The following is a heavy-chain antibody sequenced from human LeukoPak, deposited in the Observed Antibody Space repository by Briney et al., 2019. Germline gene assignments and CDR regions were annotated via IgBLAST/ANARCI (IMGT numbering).Heavy chain of an antibody. J-gene: IGHJ4*02. Sequence: GGSLRLSCAASGFSFSGYWMTWVRQAPGKGLQGVGNIKHDETEKYYVDSLKGRFTISRDNAKNSLYLQMNTLRAEDTAVYYCARDLGTFPDYWGQGTLVTVSS. V-gene: IGHV3-7*01. CDR2: IKHDETEK. CDR1: GFSFSGYW. CDR3: ARDLGTFPDY.